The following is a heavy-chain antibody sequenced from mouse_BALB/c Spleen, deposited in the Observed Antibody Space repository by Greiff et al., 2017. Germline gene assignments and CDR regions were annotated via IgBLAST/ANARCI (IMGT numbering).Heavy chain of an antibody. D-gene: IGHD1-1*01. CDR2: ISSGSSTI. J-gene: IGHJ1*01. CDR1: GFTFSSFG. CDR3: ARVDYYPDV. V-gene: IGHV5-17*02. Sequence: EVKVVESGGGLVQPGGSRKLSCAASGFTFSSFGMHWVRQAPEKGLEWVAYISSGSSTIYYADTVKGRFTISRDNPKNTLFLQMTSLRSEDTAMYYCARVDYYPDVWGAGTTVTVSS.